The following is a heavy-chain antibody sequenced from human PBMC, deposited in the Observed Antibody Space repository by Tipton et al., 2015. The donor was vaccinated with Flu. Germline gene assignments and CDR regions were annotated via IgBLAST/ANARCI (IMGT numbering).Heavy chain of an antibody. D-gene: IGHD3-9*01. V-gene: IGHV4-34*01. Sequence: TLSLTCAVYGGSSSGYYWSWIRQPPGKGLEWIGEINHSGTTNYSPSLKSRVTISVDTSISTAYMELSRLRSDDTAVYYCARGHYDILTGWAYYFDYWGQGTLVTVSS. CDR1: GGSSSGYY. J-gene: IGHJ4*02. CDR2: INHSGTT. CDR3: ARGHYDILTGWAYYFDY.